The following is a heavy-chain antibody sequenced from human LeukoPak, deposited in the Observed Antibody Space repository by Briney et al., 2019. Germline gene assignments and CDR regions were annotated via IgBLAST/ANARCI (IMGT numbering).Heavy chain of an antibody. D-gene: IGHD3-10*01. Sequence: GGSLRLSCAASGFTFSSYGMHWVRQAPGKGLEWVAVISYDGSNKYYADSVKGRFTISRDNSKNTLYLQMNSLRAADTAVYYCAKGTIQLWFGELLCMDVWGQGTTVTVSS. CDR3: AKGTIQLWFGELLCMDV. CDR1: GFTFSSYG. J-gene: IGHJ6*02. V-gene: IGHV3-30*18. CDR2: ISYDGSNK.